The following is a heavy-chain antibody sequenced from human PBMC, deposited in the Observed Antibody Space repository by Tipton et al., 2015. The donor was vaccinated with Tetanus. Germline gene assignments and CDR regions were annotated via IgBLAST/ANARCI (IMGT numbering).Heavy chain of an antibody. J-gene: IGHJ2*01. CDR3: ARAYGGNPYWYFDL. Sequence: GLVKPSETLSLTCTVSGGSISSYYWSWIRQPPGKGLEWIGDIYYSGSTNYNPSLKSRVTISVDTSKNQFSLKLSSVTAADTAVYYCARAYGGNPYWYFDLWGRGTLVTVSS. CDR1: GGSISSYY. D-gene: IGHD4-23*01. CDR2: IYYSGST. V-gene: IGHV4-59*01.